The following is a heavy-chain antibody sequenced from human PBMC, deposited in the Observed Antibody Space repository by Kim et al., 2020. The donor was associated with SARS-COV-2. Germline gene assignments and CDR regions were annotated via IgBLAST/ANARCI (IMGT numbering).Heavy chain of an antibody. V-gene: IGHV4-39*01. CDR2: IYDSGST. J-gene: IGHJ4*02. D-gene: IGHD5-18*01. CDR1: GGSISSSNYY. Sequence: SETLSLTCTVSGGSISSSNYYWGWIRQPPGQGLEWIGTIYDSGSTYYNSSLKSRLTISVDTSKNPFSLRLSSVTAADTAVYSCARSPFSYGYYGPFDYWGRGTLVTVSS. CDR3: ARSPFSYGYYGPFDY.